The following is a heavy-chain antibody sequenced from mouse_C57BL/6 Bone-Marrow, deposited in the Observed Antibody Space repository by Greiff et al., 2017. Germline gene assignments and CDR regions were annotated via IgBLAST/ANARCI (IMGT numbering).Heavy chain of an antibody. CDR3: ARGGVYYGSRHWYFDV. CDR2: IYPGDGDT. D-gene: IGHD1-1*01. CDR1: GYAFSSYW. J-gene: IGHJ1*03. Sequence: VQLQQSGAELVKPGASVKISCKASGYAFSSYWMNWVKQRPGKGLEWIGQIYPGDGDTNYNGKFKGKATLTADKSSSTAYMQLSSLTSEDSAVYFWARGGVYYGSRHWYFDVWGTGTTVTVSS. V-gene: IGHV1-80*01.